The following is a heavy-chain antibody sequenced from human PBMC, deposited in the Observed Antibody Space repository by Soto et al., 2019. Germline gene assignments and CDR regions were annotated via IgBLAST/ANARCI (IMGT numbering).Heavy chain of an antibody. CDR2: INTDGSST. D-gene: IGHD3-10*01. CDR3: ARSGCSDSGKCIDN. J-gene: IGHJ4*02. Sequence: PGGTLRLPCAASGFTFSVYWMHWVRQAPGKGLVWVARINTDGSSTRYADPVKGRFTISRDNAENTLYLQINSLRAEDTVVYYCARSGCSDSGKCIDNWGQGTLVTLSS. CDR1: GFTFSVYW. V-gene: IGHV3-74*01.